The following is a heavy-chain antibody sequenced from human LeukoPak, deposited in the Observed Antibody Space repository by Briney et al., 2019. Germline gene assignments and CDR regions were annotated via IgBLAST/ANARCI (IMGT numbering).Heavy chain of an antibody. D-gene: IGHD5-12*01. J-gene: IGHJ5*02. V-gene: IGHV4-59*08. CDR1: GGSISSYY. CDR2: IYYSGST. Sequence: PSETLSLTCTVSGGSISSYYWSWIRQPPGKGLEWIGYIYYSGSTNYNPSLKSRVTISVDTSKNQFSLKLSSVTAAETAVYYCARHEGSSDWFDPWGQGTLVTVSS. CDR3: ARHEGSSDWFDP.